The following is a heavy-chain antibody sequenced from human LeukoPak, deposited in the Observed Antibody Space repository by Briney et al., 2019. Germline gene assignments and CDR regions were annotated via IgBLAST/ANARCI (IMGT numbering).Heavy chain of an antibody. D-gene: IGHD6-19*01. CDR2: IYYSGST. J-gene: IGHJ4*02. V-gene: IGHV4-39*01. Sequence: SETLALTCTVSGGSISSSSYYWGWIRQPPGKGLEWIGSIYYSGSTYYNPSLKSRVTISVDTSKNQSSLKLSSVTAADTAVYYCARHSYSSGWYSDYWGQGTLVTVSS. CDR1: GGSISSSSYY. CDR3: ARHSYSSGWYSDY.